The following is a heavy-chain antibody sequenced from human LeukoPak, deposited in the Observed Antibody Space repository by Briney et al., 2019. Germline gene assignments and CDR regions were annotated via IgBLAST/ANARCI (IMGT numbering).Heavy chain of an antibody. Sequence: ASVKVSCKASGYTFTGYYMHWVRQAPGQGLEWMGGIIPIFGTANYAQKFQGRVTITADESTSTAYMELSSLRSEDTAVYYCARTSYSRSSGGGFDYWGQGTLVTVSS. D-gene: IGHD6-6*01. V-gene: IGHV1-69*13. CDR1: GYTFTGYY. CDR2: IIPIFGTA. CDR3: ARTSYSRSSGGGFDY. J-gene: IGHJ4*02.